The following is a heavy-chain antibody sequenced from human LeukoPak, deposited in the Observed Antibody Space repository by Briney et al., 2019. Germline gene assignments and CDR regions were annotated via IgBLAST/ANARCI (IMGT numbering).Heavy chain of an antibody. CDR3: ARARLGELSCSDY. CDR2: ISYDGSNK. V-gene: IGHV3-30*04. CDR1: GFTFSSYA. Sequence: GRSLRLSCAASGFTFSSYAMHWVRQAPGKGLEWVAVISYDGSNKYYADSVKGRFTISRDNSKNTLYLQMNSLRAEDTAVYYCARARLGELSCSDYWGQGTLVTVSS. J-gene: IGHJ4*02. D-gene: IGHD3-16*02.